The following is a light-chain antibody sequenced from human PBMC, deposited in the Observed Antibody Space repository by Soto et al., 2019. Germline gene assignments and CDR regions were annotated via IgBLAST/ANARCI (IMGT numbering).Light chain of an antibody. Sequence: EIVMTPSPATLSLSPGERATLSCRASQSVSSSYLAWYQHKPGQSPRLLIYGASNRATGFPARFSGSGSGTEFTLSISSLQSEDFVVYYCQQYNDNWPTFGQGTKVDIK. CDR1: QSVSSSY. CDR3: QQYNDNWPT. J-gene: IGKJ1*01. V-gene: IGKV3-15*01. CDR2: GAS.